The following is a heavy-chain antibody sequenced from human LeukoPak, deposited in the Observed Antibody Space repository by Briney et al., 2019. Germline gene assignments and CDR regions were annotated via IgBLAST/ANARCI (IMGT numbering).Heavy chain of an antibody. Sequence: ASVKVSCKASGYTFTGYYMHWVRQAPGQGLEWMGWISDYNGNTRYAQRAQGRVTMTTDPSTNTVFMELRSLKSDDTAVYYCARDEPYSSGWYYFDYWGQGTLVTVSS. CDR2: ISDYNGNT. CDR3: ARDEPYSSGWYYFDY. V-gene: IGHV1-18*04. J-gene: IGHJ4*02. D-gene: IGHD6-19*01. CDR1: GYTFTGYY.